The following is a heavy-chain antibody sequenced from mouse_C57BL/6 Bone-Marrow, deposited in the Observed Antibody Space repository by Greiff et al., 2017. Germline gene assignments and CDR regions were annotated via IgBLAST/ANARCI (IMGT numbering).Heavy chain of an antibody. CDR2: ISYDGSN. D-gene: IGHD1-1*01. CDR1: GYSITSGYY. Sequence: VQLQQSGPGLVKPSQSLSLTCSVTGYSITSGYYWNWIRQFPGNKLEWMGYISYDGSNNYNPSLKNRNSITRDTSKNQFFLKLNSVTTEDTATYYCARWDYGSSYGYAMDYWGQGTSVTVSS. V-gene: IGHV3-6*01. J-gene: IGHJ4*01. CDR3: ARWDYGSSYGYAMDY.